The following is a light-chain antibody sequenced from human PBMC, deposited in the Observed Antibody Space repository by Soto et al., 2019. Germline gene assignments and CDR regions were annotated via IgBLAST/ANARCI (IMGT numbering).Light chain of an antibody. V-gene: IGKV3-20*01. CDR2: GAS. J-gene: IGKJ1*01. Sequence: DIVLTQSPGTLSLSPGERASLSCRASQSVSSGHLAWYQQKPGQAPRLLIYGASSRATGIPDRFSGSGSGTDFTLTIRRLEPEDYAVYYCQQYGHSLWTFGQGTKVDMK. CDR1: QSVSSGH. CDR3: QQYGHSLWT.